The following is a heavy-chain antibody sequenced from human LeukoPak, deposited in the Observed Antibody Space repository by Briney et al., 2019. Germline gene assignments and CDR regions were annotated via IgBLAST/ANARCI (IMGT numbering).Heavy chain of an antibody. CDR2: INPNRGAT. J-gene: IGHJ4*02. CDR1: GYSFTGYY. V-gene: IGHV1-2*02. D-gene: IGHD2-2*01. CDR3: ARSDEYASEYYLDY. Sequence: ASVKVSCKASGYSFTGYYMSWVRQAHGQGFEWMGWINPNRGATVSVQKFQGRVTMTRYTSITTVYMEVSGLTFFDTAVYYCARSDEYASEYYLDYWGQGTLVTVSS.